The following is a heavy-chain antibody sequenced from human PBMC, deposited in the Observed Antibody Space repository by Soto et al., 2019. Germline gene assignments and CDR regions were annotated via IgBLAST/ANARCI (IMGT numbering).Heavy chain of an antibody. CDR3: ARHSPYDILTGYHYYYYGMDV. CDR2: IYPGDSDT. J-gene: IGHJ6*02. D-gene: IGHD3-9*01. CDR1: GYSFTSYW. V-gene: IGHV5-51*01. Sequence: GESLKISCKGSGYSFTSYWIGWVRQMPGKGLEWMGIIYPGDSDTRYSPSFQGQVTISADKSISTAYLQWSSLKASDTAMYYCARHSPYDILTGYHYYYYGMDVWGQGTXVTVSS.